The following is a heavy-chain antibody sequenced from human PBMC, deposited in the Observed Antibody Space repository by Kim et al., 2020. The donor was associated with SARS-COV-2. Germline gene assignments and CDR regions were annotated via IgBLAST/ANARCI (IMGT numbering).Heavy chain of an antibody. Sequence: SETLSRTCTVSGGSSDSYYWSWMRQSPGKGLEWIGHMYYTGTTYYSPSLKSRVTISLDTSQNQFSLKLRSVTAADTAVYFCARVVPSAGSDYFDYWGQG. CDR3: ARVVPSAGSDYFDY. CDR2: MYYTGTT. CDR1: GGSSDSYY. J-gene: IGHJ4*02. V-gene: IGHV4-59*13. D-gene: IGHD6-13*01.